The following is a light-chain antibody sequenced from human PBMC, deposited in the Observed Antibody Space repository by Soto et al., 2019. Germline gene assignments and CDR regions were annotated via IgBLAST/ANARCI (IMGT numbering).Light chain of an antibody. V-gene: IGKV1-12*01. J-gene: IGKJ5*01. CDR3: EQVNSFPIT. Sequence: DIQLTQSPSSVSASVGDTVTITCRASQNIHNWLAWFQQKPGKAPKLLVYAASNLENGVPSRFSGSGSGTEYTLTISSLQPEDFASYYCEQVNSFPITYGQGTRLEMK. CDR2: AAS. CDR1: QNIHNW.